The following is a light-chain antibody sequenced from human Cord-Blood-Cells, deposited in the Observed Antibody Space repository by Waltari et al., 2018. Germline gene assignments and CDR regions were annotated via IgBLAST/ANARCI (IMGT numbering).Light chain of an antibody. CDR2: DVS. Sequence: QPARTQPASVSGSPGRSITISGPGTSSAVGGYTFVPWYQQPPGKAPKLMIYDVSNRPSGVSNRFSGSKSGNTASLTISGLQAEDEADYYCSSYTSSSTLVFGGGTKLTVL. CDR3: SSYTSSSTLV. V-gene: IGLV2-14*01. J-gene: IGLJ3*02. CDR1: SSAVGGYTF.